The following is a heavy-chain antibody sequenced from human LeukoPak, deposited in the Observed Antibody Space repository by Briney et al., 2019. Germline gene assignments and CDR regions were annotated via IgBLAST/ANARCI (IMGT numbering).Heavy chain of an antibody. D-gene: IGHD6-13*01. Sequence: PSETLSLTCTVSGGSISYYLSWIRQPPGKGLEGIGYVYYSGTTNYNPSLKSRVTISVDKAKNQFSLKLSSVTAADTAVYYCARFEGSRPSYFDSWGQGTLVTVSS. V-gene: IGHV4-59*01. J-gene: IGHJ4*02. CDR3: ARFEGSRPSYFDS. CDR2: VYYSGTT. CDR1: GGSISYY.